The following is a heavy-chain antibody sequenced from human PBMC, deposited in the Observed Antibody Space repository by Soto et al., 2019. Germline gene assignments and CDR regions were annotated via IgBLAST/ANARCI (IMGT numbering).Heavy chain of an antibody. CDR2: ISGSGGSS. J-gene: IGHJ6*02. V-gene: IGHV3-23*01. CDR3: AKVTKRAAAGRYEYYKYGMDV. D-gene: IGHD6-13*01. CDR1: GFAFSTYA. Sequence: GGSLRLSCAAAGFAFSTYAMTWVRQAPGKGLEWVSVISGSGGSSYYAASVKGRFTISRDNSKNTLFLQVNGLRAEDTAVYYCAKVTKRAAAGRYEYYKYGMDVWGQGTAVTVSS.